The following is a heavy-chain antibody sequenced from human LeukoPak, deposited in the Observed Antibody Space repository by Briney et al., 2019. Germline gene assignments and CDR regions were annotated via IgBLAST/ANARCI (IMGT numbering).Heavy chain of an antibody. CDR1: GGSISSSSYH. V-gene: IGHV4-39*07. J-gene: IGHJ6*03. Sequence: SETLSLTCTVSGGSISSSSYHWGWIRQPPGKGLEWIGSIYYSGSTYYNPSLKSRVTISVDTSKNQFSLKLSSVTAADTAVYYCARAVAGTYYYYMDVWGKGTTVTVSS. CDR2: IYYSGST. CDR3: ARAVAGTYYYYMDV. D-gene: IGHD6-19*01.